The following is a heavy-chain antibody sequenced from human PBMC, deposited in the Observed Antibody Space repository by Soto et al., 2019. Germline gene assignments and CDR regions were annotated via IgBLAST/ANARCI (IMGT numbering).Heavy chain of an antibody. Sequence: SETLSLTCTVSGGSISDISYCWGWIRQPPGKGLQWIGCMFYSGATYYNPSLKNRVTLSVDASNNEFSLKLVSVTAPDTAVYYCARHKSGSDWLDPWGQGTLVTVSS. CDR2: MFYSGAT. V-gene: IGHV4-39*01. CDR3: ARHKSGSDWLDP. CDR1: GGSISDISYC. D-gene: IGHD2-15*01. J-gene: IGHJ5*02.